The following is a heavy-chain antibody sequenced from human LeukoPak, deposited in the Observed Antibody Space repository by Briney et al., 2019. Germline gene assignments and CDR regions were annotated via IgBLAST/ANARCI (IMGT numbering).Heavy chain of an antibody. CDR3: ARDRAATIRRFDY. J-gene: IGHJ4*02. Sequence: SETLSLTCAVYGGSFSGYYWSWIRQPPGKGLEWIGEINHSGSTNYNPSLKSRVTISVDTSKNQFSLKLSSVTAADTAVYYCARDRAATIRRFDYWGQGTLVTVSS. CDR2: INHSGST. V-gene: IGHV4-34*01. D-gene: IGHD5-12*01. CDR1: GGSFSGYY.